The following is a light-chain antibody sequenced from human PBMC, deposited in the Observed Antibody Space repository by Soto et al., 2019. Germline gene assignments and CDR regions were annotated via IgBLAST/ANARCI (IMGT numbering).Light chain of an antibody. CDR3: AAWDDSLSGAV. CDR2: RNN. Sequence: QSVLTQPPSASGTPGQRVTISCSGSSSNIGSNYVYWYQQLPGTAPKLLIYRNNQLPSGVPDRFSGSKSGTSASLAISGLRSEDEADYYCAAWDDSLSGAVFGGGTQLTVL. CDR1: SSNIGSNY. V-gene: IGLV1-47*01. J-gene: IGLJ7*01.